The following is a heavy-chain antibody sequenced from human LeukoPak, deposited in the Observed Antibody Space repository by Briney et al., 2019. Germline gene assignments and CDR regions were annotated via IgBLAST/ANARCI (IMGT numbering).Heavy chain of an antibody. CDR3: ASHDFRGFDP. Sequence: PSETLSLTCTVSGGSISSGGSYWSWIRQHPGKGLQWIGHICYSGSTNHNPSLKSRVTISVDTSKNQFSLKLSSVTAADTAVYYCASHDFRGFDPWGQGTLVTVSS. CDR2: ICYSGST. CDR1: GGSISSGGSY. V-gene: IGHV4-31*03. J-gene: IGHJ5*02. D-gene: IGHD3/OR15-3a*01.